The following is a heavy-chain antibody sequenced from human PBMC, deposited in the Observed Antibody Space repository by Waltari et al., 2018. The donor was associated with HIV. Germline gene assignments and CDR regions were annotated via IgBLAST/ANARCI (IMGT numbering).Heavy chain of an antibody. CDR3: ARITMIYTFDY. V-gene: IGHV4-61*01. J-gene: IGHJ4*02. Sequence: QVQLPESDPGLVKPAATLSLPSTVPAGPSRRGSHSWSWIWQPPGKGLEWIGYIYYSGSTNYNPSLKSRVTISVDTSKNQFSLKLSSVTAADTAVYYCARITMIYTFDYWGQGTLVTVSS. D-gene: IGHD3-22*01. CDR2: IYYSGST. CDR1: AGPSRRGSHS.